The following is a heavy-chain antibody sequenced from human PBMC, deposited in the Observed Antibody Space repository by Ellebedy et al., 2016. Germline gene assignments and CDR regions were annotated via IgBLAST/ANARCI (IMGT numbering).Heavy chain of an antibody. CDR1: GGSFSGYY. D-gene: IGHD3-10*01. V-gene: IGHV4-34*01. CDR2: INHSGST. CDR3: ARGRVLWFGELLSYYYGMDV. Sequence: SETLSLXXAVYGGSFSGYYWSWIRQPPGKGLEWIGEINHSGSTNYNPSLKSRVTISVDTSKNQFSLKLSSVTAADTAVYYCARGRVLWFGELLSYYYGMDVWGQGTTVTVSS. J-gene: IGHJ6*02.